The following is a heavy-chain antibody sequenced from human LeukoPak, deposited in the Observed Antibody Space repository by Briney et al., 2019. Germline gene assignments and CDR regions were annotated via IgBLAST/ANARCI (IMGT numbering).Heavy chain of an antibody. D-gene: IGHD7-27*01. CDR3: ARDQQNEWGYYGMDV. V-gene: IGHV3-30-3*01. CDR2: ISYDGSRK. Sequence: GGSLRLSCAASGFTFSSYAMHWVRQAPGKGPEWVAVISYDGSRKYYADSVKGRFTISRDNSKNTLYLQMNSLRPEDTAVYYCARDQQNEWGYYGMDVWGQGTTVTVSS. CDR1: GFTFSSYA. J-gene: IGHJ6*02.